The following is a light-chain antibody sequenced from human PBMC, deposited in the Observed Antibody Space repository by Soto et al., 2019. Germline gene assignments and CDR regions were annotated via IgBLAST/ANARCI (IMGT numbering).Light chain of an antibody. CDR1: SSDVGRYNL. Sequence: QSALTQPASVSGSPGQSITISCTGSSSDVGRYNLVSWYQQHPGKAPKLIIYEDIERPSGVSNRFSGSKSGNTASLTISGLQTEDEADYSCCSYAGGTSVVFGGGTPLTVL. CDR3: CSYAGGTSVV. J-gene: IGLJ2*01. CDR2: EDI. V-gene: IGLV2-23*01.